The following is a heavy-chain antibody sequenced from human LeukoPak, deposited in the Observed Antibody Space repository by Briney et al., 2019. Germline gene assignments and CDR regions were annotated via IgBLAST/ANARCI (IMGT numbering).Heavy chain of an antibody. CDR3: AKDGGMRSDFDY. V-gene: IGHV3-30*02. CDR2: IRYDGNSK. Sequence: PGGSLRLSCAGSGFSISNSGMHWVRQAPGKGLEWAAFIRYDGNSKYYADSVKGRFTISRDNSKNTLFLQMNSLTVEDTAVYYCAKDGGMRSDFDYWGQGTLVTVSS. CDR1: GFSISNSG. D-gene: IGHD3-3*01. J-gene: IGHJ4*02.